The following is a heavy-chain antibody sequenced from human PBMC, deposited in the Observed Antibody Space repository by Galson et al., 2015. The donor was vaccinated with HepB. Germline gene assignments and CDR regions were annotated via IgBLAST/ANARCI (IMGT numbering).Heavy chain of an antibody. CDR3: AKDRGVRGSSFDG. CDR2: INSDGSDT. V-gene: IGHV3-74*01. J-gene: IGHJ4*02. CDR1: GFTFSSYG. D-gene: IGHD6-6*01. Sequence: SLRLSCAASGFTFSSYGMHWVRQAPGKGLVWVSHINSDGSDTNYADSVEGRFTISRDNSKNTLYLQMNSLRAEDTAVYYCAKDRGVRGSSFDGWGQGTLVTVSS.